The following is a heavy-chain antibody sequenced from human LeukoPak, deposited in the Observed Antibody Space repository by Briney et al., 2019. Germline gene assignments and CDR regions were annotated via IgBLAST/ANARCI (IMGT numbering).Heavy chain of an antibody. J-gene: IGHJ6*03. D-gene: IGHD3-22*01. V-gene: IGHV4-59*01. CDR1: GGSISSYY. CDR2: IYYSGST. Sequence: PSETLSLTCTVSGGSISSYYWSWIRQPPGKGLEWIGYIYYSGSTNYNPSLKSRVTISVDTSKNQFSLKLSSVTAADTAAYYCARDYDRYYYYMDVWGKGTTVTISS. CDR3: ARDYDRYYYYMDV.